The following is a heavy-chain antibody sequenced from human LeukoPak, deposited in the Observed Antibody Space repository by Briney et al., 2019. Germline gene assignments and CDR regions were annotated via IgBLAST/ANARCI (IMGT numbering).Heavy chain of an antibody. J-gene: IGHJ4*02. CDR1: GSTFSYSS. CDR3: AKATGYLL. D-gene: IGHD1-14*01. CDR2: ISSSSYTI. V-gene: IGHV3-48*01. Sequence: GGSLRLSCAASGSTFSYSSMNWVRQAPGKGLEWVSYISSSSYTIYYADSVKGRFTISRDNSENTLYLQMNSLRAEDTAVYYCAKATGYLLWGQGTLVIVSS.